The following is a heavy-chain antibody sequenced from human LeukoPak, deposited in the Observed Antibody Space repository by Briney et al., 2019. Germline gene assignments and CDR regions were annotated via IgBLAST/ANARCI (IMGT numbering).Heavy chain of an antibody. CDR2: ISSSGSTI. CDR3: ARDAYSGYYFDY. D-gene: IGHD5-12*01. Sequence: GGSLRLSCAASGFTFSDYYMSWIRQAPGKGLEWVSYISSSGSTIYCADSVKGRFTISRDNAKNSLYLQMNSLRAEDTAVYYCARDAYSGYYFDYWGQGTLVTVSS. J-gene: IGHJ4*02. V-gene: IGHV3-11*01. CDR1: GFTFSDYY.